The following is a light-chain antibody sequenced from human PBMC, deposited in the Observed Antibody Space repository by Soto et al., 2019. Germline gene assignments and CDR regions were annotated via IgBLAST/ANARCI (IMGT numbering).Light chain of an antibody. V-gene: IGLV2-14*01. CDR2: EVS. J-gene: IGLJ1*01. Sequence: QSALTQPASVSGSPGQSITISCTGTSSDVGGYNYDSWYQQHPGKAPKLMIYEVSYRPSGVSNRFSGSKSGNTASLTISGLQADDESDYYCSSYTSSSTLGYVFGTGTKLTVL. CDR1: SSDVGGYNY. CDR3: SSYTSSSTLGYV.